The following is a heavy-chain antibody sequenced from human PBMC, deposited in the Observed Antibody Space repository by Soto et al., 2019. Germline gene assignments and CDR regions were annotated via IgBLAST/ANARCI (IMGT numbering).Heavy chain of an antibody. CDR2: IYWNDDK. CDR3: AHSTWRIAAANHWFDP. D-gene: IGHD6-13*01. CDR1: GFSLSTSGVG. V-gene: IGHV2-5*01. Sequence: QITLKESGPTLVKPTQTLTLTCTFSGFSLSTSGVGVGWIRQPPGKALEWLALIYWNDDKRYSPSLKSRLTITKDTSKNQVVLTMTNMDPVDTATYYCAHSTWRIAAANHWFDPWGQGTLVTVSS. J-gene: IGHJ5*02.